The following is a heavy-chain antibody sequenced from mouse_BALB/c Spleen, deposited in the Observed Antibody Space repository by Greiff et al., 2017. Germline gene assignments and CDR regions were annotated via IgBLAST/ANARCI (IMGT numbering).Heavy chain of an antibody. V-gene: IGHV14-1*02. J-gene: IGHJ4*01. CDR2: IDPENGNT. CDR3: ARSEAKAMDY. CDR1: GFNIKDYY. Sequence: EVQLQQSGAELVRPGALVKLSCKASGFNIKDYYMHWVKQRPEQGLEWIGWIDPENGNTIYDPKFQGKASITADTSSNTAYLQLSSLTSEDTAVYYCARSEAKAMDYWGQGTSVTVSS. D-gene: IGHD3-2*02.